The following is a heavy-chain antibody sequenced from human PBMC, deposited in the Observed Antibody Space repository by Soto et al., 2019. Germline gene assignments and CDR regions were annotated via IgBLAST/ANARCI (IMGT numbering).Heavy chain of an antibody. CDR3: AMGGIAATTAVWFDP. J-gene: IGHJ5*02. CDR2: TYYRSKWYN. V-gene: IGHV6-1*01. Sequence: QTLSLTCAISGDSFSSNSAAWNLIRQSPSRGLEWLGRTYYRSKWYNDYAVSVKSRITINPDTSKNQFSLQLNSVTPEDTAVYYCAMGGIAATTAVWFDPWGQGTLVTVSS. CDR1: GDSFSSNSAA. D-gene: IGHD6-13*01.